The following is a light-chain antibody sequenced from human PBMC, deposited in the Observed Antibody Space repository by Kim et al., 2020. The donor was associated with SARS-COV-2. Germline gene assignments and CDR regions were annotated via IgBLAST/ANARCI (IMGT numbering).Light chain of an antibody. CDR3: QQYGSSPRT. V-gene: IGKV3-20*01. CDR1: QSVSSSY. J-gene: IGKJ1*01. Sequence: SPGERSTPSCRASQSVSSSYLAWYQQKPGQAPRLLIYGASSRATGIPDRFSGSGSGTDFTLTISRLESEDFAVYYCQQYGSSPRTFGQGTKVDIK. CDR2: GAS.